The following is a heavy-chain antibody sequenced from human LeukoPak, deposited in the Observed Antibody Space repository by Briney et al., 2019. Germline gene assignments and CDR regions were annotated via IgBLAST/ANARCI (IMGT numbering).Heavy chain of an antibody. Sequence: GGSLRLSCAASGFTFSSYGMHWVRQAPGKGLEWVAVISYDGSNKYYADSVKGRFTISRDNSKNTLYLQMNSLRAEDTAVYYCAKDLGISSSWYYFDYWGQGTLVTVPS. D-gene: IGHD6-13*01. CDR1: GFTFSSYG. CDR2: ISYDGSNK. V-gene: IGHV3-30*18. J-gene: IGHJ4*02. CDR3: AKDLGISSSWYYFDY.